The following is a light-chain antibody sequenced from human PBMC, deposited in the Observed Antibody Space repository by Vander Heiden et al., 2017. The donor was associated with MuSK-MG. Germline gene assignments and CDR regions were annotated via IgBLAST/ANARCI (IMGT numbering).Light chain of an antibody. V-gene: IGKV3-15*01. CDR2: GAS. Sequence: AMTQSPATLSVSPGERATLSCRASQSVSSNLAWYQQKPGQAPRLLIYGASTRATGIPARFSASGSGTEFTLTISSLQSEDFAVYYCQQDNNWPYTFGQGTKLEIK. CDR1: QSVSSN. J-gene: IGKJ2*01. CDR3: QQDNNWPYT.